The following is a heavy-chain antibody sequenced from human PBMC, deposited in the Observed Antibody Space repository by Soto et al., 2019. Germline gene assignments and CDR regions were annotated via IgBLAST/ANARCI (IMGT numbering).Heavy chain of an antibody. CDR2: ISSSSSTI. CDR1: GFTFSSYS. CDR3: ARADSSSWFTPFDY. V-gene: IGHV3-48*02. Sequence: SLRLSCAASGFTFSSYSMNWVRQAPGKGLEWVSYISSSSSTIYYADSVKGRLTISRDNAKNSLYLQMNSLRDEDTAVYFCARADSSSWFTPFDYWGQGTLVTVSS. J-gene: IGHJ4*02. D-gene: IGHD6-13*01.